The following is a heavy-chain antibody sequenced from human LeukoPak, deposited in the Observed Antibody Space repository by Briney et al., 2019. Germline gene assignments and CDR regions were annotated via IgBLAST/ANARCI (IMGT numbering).Heavy chain of an antibody. CDR1: GGSISSYY. CDR2: IFYSGST. V-gene: IGHV4-59*01. J-gene: IGHJ4*02. CDR3: ARAPPVLGGIPDY. Sequence: SETLSLTCSVSGGSISSYYWRWIRQPPGKGLEWIGCIFYSGSTKYNPSLESRVTISVDTSKNQFSLKLSSVTAADTAVYYCARAPPVLGGIPDYWGQGTLVTVSS. D-gene: IGHD4-23*01.